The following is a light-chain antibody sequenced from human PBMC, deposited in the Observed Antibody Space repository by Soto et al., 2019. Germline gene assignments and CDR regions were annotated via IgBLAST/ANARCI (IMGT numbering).Light chain of an antibody. CDR3: QQSSSTPHT. Sequence: DIQMTQSPSSLSASLGDRVTTTCRASQTINNYLHWYQQRPGEAPKLLIYSASNLQTGVPPRFSGSGSGTHFTLTISSLQPEDFATYYCQQSSSTPHTFGQGTKVDIK. CDR1: QTINNY. J-gene: IGKJ2*01. V-gene: IGKV1-39*01. CDR2: SAS.